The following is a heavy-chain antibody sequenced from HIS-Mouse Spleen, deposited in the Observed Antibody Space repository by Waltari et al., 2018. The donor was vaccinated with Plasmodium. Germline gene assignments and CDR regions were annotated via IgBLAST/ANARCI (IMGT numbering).Heavy chain of an antibody. Sequence: EVQLVESGGGLVKPGGSLILSCAASGFTSSSYSMNWVRQAPGKGLEWVSSISSSRSYRDYADSVKGRFTISRDNAKNSLYLQMNSLRAEDTAVYYCARESSSSWYFDYWGQGTLVTVSS. D-gene: IGHD6-13*01. V-gene: IGHV3-21*01. J-gene: IGHJ4*02. CDR3: ARESSSSWYFDY. CDR2: ISSSRSYR. CDR1: GFTSSSYS.